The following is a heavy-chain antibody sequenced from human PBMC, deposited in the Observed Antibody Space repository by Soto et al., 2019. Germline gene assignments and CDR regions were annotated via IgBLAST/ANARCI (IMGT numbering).Heavy chain of an antibody. V-gene: IGHV5-51*01. J-gene: IGHJ3*02. CDR3: ARLGIESYDSGGFYYAFDI. CDR2: IYPGDPET. Sequence: ESLEPSLERRGYIFPSYWSGWVRQMPGKGLEWMGIIYPGDPETRTSPYFEGQVTFSVDKSITTAYLQWSRPKAEDTAMYYCARLGIESYDSGGFYYAFDIWGQGTMVTVSS. CDR1: GYIFPSYW. D-gene: IGHD3-22*01.